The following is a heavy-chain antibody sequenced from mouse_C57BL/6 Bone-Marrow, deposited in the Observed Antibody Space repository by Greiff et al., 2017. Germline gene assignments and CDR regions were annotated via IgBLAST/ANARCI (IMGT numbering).Heavy chain of an antibody. V-gene: IGHV8-12*01. CDR3: ARRAAYCYGSSYWYFDV. Sequence: QVTLKESGPGILQSSQTLSLTCSSSGFSLSTSGMGVSWIRPPSGKGLDWLAHISCDDYKRYNPSLKSRLTTSTDTSRNQVCLEITSVDTADTATYYCARRAAYCYGSSYWYFDVWGTGTTVTVSS. CDR1: GFSLSTSGMG. CDR2: ISCDDYK. D-gene: IGHD1-1*01. J-gene: IGHJ1*03.